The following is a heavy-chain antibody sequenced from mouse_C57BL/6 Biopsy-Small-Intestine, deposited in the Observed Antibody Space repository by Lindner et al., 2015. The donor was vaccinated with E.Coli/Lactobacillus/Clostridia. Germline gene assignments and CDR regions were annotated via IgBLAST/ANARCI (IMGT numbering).Heavy chain of an antibody. D-gene: IGHD1-1*02. CDR1: GGTFNTYT. CDR2: INPGLGST. CDR3: ARERGGLFDY. Sequence: SVKVSCKASGGTFNTYTINWVRQAPGQRPEWMGWINPGLGSTKYSQQFQGRLTITTDTPASTGNMELSSLTSEDTALYFCARERGGLFDYWGQGTLVTVSS. J-gene: IGHJ4*01. V-gene: IGHV1-84*02.